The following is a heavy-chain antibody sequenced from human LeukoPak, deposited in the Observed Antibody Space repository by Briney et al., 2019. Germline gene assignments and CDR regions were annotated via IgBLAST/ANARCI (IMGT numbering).Heavy chain of an antibody. CDR2: IIPIFGTA. CDR1: GGTFSSYA. V-gene: IGHV1-69*01. Sequence: SVKVSCKASGGTFSSYAISWVRQAPGQGLEWMGGIIPIFGTANYAQKFQGRVTITADESTTTAYMELSSLRSEDTAVYYCARDEGIRNGSYSSPFDYWGQGTLVTVSS. D-gene: IGHD1-26*01. CDR3: ARDEGIRNGSYSSPFDY. J-gene: IGHJ4*02.